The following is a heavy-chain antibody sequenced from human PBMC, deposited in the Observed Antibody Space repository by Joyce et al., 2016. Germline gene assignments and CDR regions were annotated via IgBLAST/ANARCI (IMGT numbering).Heavy chain of an antibody. CDR2: ISAYKRNT. CDR1: GYTFTSYG. D-gene: IGHD2-15*01. Sequence: QVQLVQSGAEVKKPGASVKVSCKASGYTFTSYGSSWVRQAPGQGHEWMRWISAYKRNTNYAQKLQGRVTMTTDTSTSTAYMELRSLRTDDTAVYYCAREAYDCSGGSCYSSWFDPWGQGTLVTVSS. V-gene: IGHV1-18*01. CDR3: AREAYDCSGGSCYSSWFDP. J-gene: IGHJ5*02.